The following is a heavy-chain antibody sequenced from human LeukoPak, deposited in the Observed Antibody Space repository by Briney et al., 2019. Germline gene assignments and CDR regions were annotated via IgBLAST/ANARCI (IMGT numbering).Heavy chain of an antibody. CDR2: MNPNSGNT. V-gene: IGHV1-8*01. J-gene: IGHJ4*02. D-gene: IGHD3-22*01. CDR1: GYTFTSYD. CDR3: ARGHYDSSGSDY. Sequence: VSVKVSCKASGYTFTSYDINWVRQATGQGLEWMGWMNPNSGNTSYAQKFQGRVTMTRNTSISTAYMELSSLRSEDTAVYYCARGHYDSSGSDYWGQGTLVTVSS.